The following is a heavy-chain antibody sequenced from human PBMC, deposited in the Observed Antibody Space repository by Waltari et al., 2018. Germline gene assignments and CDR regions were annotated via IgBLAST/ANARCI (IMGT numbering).Heavy chain of an antibody. Sequence: EVQLVESGGGLVQPGGSLRLSCAASGFTFSSYSMNWVRQAPGKGLEWVSYISSSSSTIYYADSVKGRFTISRDNAKNSLYLQMNSLRAEDTAVYYCAGTNGVWEEGFDPWGQGTLVTVSS. CDR3: AGTNGVWEEGFDP. V-gene: IGHV3-48*04. CDR2: ISSSSSTI. D-gene: IGHD2-8*01. J-gene: IGHJ5*02. CDR1: GFTFSSYS.